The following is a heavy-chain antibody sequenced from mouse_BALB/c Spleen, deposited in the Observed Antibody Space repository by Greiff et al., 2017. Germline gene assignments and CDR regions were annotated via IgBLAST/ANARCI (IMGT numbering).Heavy chain of an antibody. CDR1: GYTFTSYV. J-gene: IGHJ4*01. V-gene: IGHV1-14*01. Sequence: VHVKQSGPELVKPGASVKMSCKASGYTFTSYVMHWVKQKPGQGLEWIGYINPYNDGTKYNEKFKGKATLTSDKSSSTAYMELSSLTSEDSAVYYCARWNGYYAMDYWGQGTSVTVSS. CDR2: INPYNDGT. CDR3: ARWNGYYAMDY.